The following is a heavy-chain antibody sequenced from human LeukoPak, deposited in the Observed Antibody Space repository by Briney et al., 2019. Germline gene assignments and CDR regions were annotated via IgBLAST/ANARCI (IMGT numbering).Heavy chain of an antibody. CDR3: AKYGATWRDPGAY. D-gene: IGHD7-27*01. CDR2: IYYRGST. CDR1: GGSISSYY. V-gene: IGHV4-59*08. J-gene: IGHJ4*02. Sequence: SETLSLTCTVSGGSISSYYWSWIRQPPRKGLEWIGYIYYRGSTTYNPSLKNRDTISVDTSKNQFSLRLSSVTAADTAVYYCAKYGATWRDPGAYWGQGTLVTVSS.